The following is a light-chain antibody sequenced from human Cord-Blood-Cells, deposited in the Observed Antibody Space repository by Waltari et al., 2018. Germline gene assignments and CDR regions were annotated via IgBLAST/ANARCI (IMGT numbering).Light chain of an antibody. J-gene: IGKJ3*01. CDR2: GAS. Sequence: EIVMPPSPATLSVSPGVRATLSCRASPSASSNLARFQQKPGQAPRLLIYGASTTATGIPARFSGSGSGTEFTLTISSLQSEDFAVYYCQQYNNWPLAFTFGPGTKVDIK. CDR1: PSASSN. V-gene: IGKV3-15*01. CDR3: QQYNNWPLAFT.